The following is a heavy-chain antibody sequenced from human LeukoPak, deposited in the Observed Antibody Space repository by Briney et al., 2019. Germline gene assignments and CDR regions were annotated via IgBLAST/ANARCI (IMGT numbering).Heavy chain of an antibody. CDR3: TREDW. D-gene: IGHD3/OR15-3a*01. Sequence: ASVKVSCKASGYTFTGLYIFWVRQAPGQGLEWMGWINPNSGATNYAQKFQGRVTMTRDTSINTAYMELSSLILDDTAVYFCTREDWWGQGTPVTVS. CDR2: INPNSGAT. J-gene: IGHJ4*02. CDR1: GYTFTGLY. V-gene: IGHV1-2*02.